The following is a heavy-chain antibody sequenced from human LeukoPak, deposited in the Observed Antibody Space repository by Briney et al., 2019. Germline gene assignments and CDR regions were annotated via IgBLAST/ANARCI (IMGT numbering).Heavy chain of an antibody. V-gene: IGHV4-34*01. CDR1: GGSFSGYY. CDR3: ARGSKRQWLVHGKGPRALGMDV. Sequence: SETLSLTCAVYGGSFSGYYWSWIRQPPGKGLEWIGEINHSGSTNYNPSLKSRVTISVDTPKNQFSLKLSSVTAADTAVYYCARGSKRQWLVHGKGPRALGMDVWGKGTTVTVSS. J-gene: IGHJ6*04. CDR2: INHSGST. D-gene: IGHD6-19*01.